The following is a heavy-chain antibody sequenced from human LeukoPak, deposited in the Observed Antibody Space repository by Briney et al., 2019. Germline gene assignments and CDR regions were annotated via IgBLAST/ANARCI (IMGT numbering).Heavy chain of an antibody. Sequence: GGSLRLSCAASGFTFSSYAMSWVRQAPGKGLEWVSAISGSGGSTYYADSVKGRFTISRDNSKNTLYLQMNSLRAEDTAVYYCARDLPQPPKESYYDFWSGYWWNAFDIWGQGTMVTVSS. J-gene: IGHJ3*02. CDR2: ISGSGGST. CDR3: ARDLPQPPKESYYDFWSGYWWNAFDI. V-gene: IGHV3-23*01. D-gene: IGHD3-3*01. CDR1: GFTFSSYA.